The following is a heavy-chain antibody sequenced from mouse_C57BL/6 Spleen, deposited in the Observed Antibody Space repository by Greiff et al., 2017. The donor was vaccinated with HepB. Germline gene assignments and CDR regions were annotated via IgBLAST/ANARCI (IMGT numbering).Heavy chain of an antibody. V-gene: IGHV3-6*01. CDR3: AREGIYYDYDEAMDY. J-gene: IGHJ4*01. CDR2: ISYDGSN. D-gene: IGHD2-4*01. CDR1: GYSITSGYY. Sequence: EVQLQQSGPGLVKPSQSLSLTCSVTGYSITSGYYWNWIRQFPGNKLEWMGYISYDGSNNYNPSLKNRISITRDTSKNQFFLKLNSVTTEDTATYYCAREGIYYDYDEAMDYWGQGTSVTVSS.